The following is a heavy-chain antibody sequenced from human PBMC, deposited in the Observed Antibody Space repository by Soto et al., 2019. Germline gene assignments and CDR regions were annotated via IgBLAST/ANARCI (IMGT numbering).Heavy chain of an antibody. CDR2: IKSKTDGGTT. J-gene: IGHJ6*02. CDR3: TTGRFMITFGGVTIYYYYGMDV. Sequence: GGSLRLSCAASGFTFSDYHMSWIRQAPGKGLEWVGRIKSKTDGGTTDYAAPVKGRFTISRDDSKNTLYLQMNSLKTEDTAVYYCTTGRFMITFGGVTIYYYYGMDVWGQGTTVTVSS. D-gene: IGHD3-16*01. V-gene: IGHV3-15*01. CDR1: GFTFSDYH.